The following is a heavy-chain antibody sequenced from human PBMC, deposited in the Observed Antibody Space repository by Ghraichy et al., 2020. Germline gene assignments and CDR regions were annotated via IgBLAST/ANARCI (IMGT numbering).Heavy chain of an antibody. CDR3: VRGPLLTAAGLF. D-gene: IGHD6-13*01. V-gene: IGHV3-7*04. CDR2: IKEDGSQK. Sequence: GGSLRLSCVGSGFTFNNYWMSWVRQAPGKGLEWVANIKEDGSQKKYVDSVVKGRFAISRDNAKNSLYLQMNSLRGEDTAVYFCVRGPLLTAAGLFWGQGILVTVSS. J-gene: IGHJ4*02. CDR1: GFTFNNYW.